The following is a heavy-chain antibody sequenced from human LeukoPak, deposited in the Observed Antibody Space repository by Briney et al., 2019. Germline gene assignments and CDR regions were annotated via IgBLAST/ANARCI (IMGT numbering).Heavy chain of an antibody. J-gene: IGHJ4*02. CDR3: AREEFPDDSSGYFDY. CDR1: GFTVSSNY. V-gene: IGHV3-66*01. Sequence: PGGSLRLSCAASGFTVSSNYMSWVRQAPGKGLEWVSVIYSGGSTYYADSVKGRFTISRDNSKNTLYLQMNSLRAEDTAVYYCAREEFPDDSSGYFDYWGQGTLVTVSS. D-gene: IGHD3-22*01. CDR2: IYSGGST.